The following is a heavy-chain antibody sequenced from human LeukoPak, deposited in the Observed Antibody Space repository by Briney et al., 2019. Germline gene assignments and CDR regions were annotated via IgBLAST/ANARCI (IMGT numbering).Heavy chain of an antibody. CDR3: ARPDYDILTGYPYGMDV. CDR1: GGSISSYY. J-gene: IGHJ6*02. V-gene: IGHV4-34*01. D-gene: IGHD3-9*01. CDR2: INHSGST. Sequence: SETLSLTCTVSGGSISSYYWSWIRQPPGKGLEWIGEINHSGSTNYNPSLKSRVTISVDTSKNQFSLKLSSVTAADTAVYYCARPDYDILTGYPYGMDVWGQGTTVTVSS.